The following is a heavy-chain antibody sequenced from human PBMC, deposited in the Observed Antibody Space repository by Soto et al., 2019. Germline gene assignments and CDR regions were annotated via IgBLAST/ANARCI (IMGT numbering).Heavy chain of an antibody. Sequence: ESGPTLVNPTQTLTLTCTFSGFSLTARGVGVGWIRQPPGKALEWLALIYWDDDERYSPSLKSRLTITKDTSRHQVVLTMTNMDHVDTATYYCAHYSSTSSFDYWGQGTLVTVSS. J-gene: IGHJ4*02. V-gene: IGHV2-5*02. D-gene: IGHD6-13*01. CDR3: AHYSSTSSFDY. CDR2: IYWDDDE. CDR1: GFSLTARGVG.